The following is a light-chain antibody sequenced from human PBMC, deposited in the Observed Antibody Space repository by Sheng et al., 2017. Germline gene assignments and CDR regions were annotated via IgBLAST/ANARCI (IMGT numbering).Light chain of an antibody. Sequence: SYELTQPPSVSVAPGQTVSITCEGNDIGIKSVQWYQQKPGQAPVLVMYDDSDRPSGIPERFSGSNSEKTATLTISRAEAGDAADYYCQVWDTGSDPYVFGTGTKVTVL. V-gene: IGLV3-21*02. CDR3: QVWDTGSDPYV. J-gene: IGLJ1*01. CDR1: DIGIKS. CDR2: DDS.